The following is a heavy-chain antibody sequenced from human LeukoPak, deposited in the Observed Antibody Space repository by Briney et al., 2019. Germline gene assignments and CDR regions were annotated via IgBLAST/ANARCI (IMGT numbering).Heavy chain of an antibody. Sequence: SVKVSCEASGGTFSSYAISWVRQAPGQGLEWMGGIIPIFGTANYAQKFQGRVTITADESTSTAYMELSSLRPEDTAVYYCARGGAAGTVYWGQGTLVTVSS. J-gene: IGHJ4*02. CDR2: IIPIFGTA. D-gene: IGHD6-13*01. V-gene: IGHV1-69*13. CDR3: ARGGAAGTVY. CDR1: GGTFSSYA.